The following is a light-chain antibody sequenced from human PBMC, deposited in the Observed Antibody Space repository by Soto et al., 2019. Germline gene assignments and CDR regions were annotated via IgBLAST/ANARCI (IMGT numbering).Light chain of an antibody. CDR1: QSVSSNY. CDR2: GAS. CDR3: QQYLRSPRT. J-gene: IGKJ1*01. V-gene: IGKV3-20*01. Sequence: EIVLTQSPGTLSLSPGERATLSCRASQSVSSNYLAWYQQKPGQAPRLLIYGASSRATGIPDRFSGSASGTDFTLPISRLEPEDFAVYYCQQYLRSPRTFGQGTKVESK.